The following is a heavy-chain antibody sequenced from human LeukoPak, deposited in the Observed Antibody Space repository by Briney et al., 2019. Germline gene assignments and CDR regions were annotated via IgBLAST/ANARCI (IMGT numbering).Heavy chain of an antibody. V-gene: IGHV1-8*02. D-gene: IGHD3-16*01. J-gene: IGHJ4*02. CDR2: MNPNSGNT. CDR3: AGPLDDSFDY. Sequence: ASVKVSCKASGYTFTSYGISWVRQAPGQGLEWMGWMNPNSGNTGYAQKFQGRVTMTRNTSISTAYMELSSLRSEDTAVYYCAGPLDDSFDYWGQGTLVTVSS. CDR1: GYTFTSYG.